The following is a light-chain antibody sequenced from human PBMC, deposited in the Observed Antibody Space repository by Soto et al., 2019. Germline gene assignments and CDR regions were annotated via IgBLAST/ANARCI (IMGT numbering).Light chain of an antibody. CDR1: SSDVGGYNS. J-gene: IGLJ2*01. V-gene: IGLV2-8*01. CDR3: SSFAGNNNLV. Sequence: QSVLTQPPSASGSPGQSVTISCTGTSSDVGGYNSVSWYQQHPGKAPKLMISEVSKRPSGVPDRFSGSKSGNTASLPVSGLQAEDEADYYCSSFAGNNNLVFGGGTKLTVL. CDR2: EVS.